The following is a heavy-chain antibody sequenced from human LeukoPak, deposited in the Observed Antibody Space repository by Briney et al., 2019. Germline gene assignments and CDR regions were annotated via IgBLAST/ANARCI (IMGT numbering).Heavy chain of an antibody. V-gene: IGHV4-61*01. J-gene: IGHJ5*01. D-gene: IGHD3-3*01. CDR3: ARGEAYYDFWSGYYKLGNWLDP. CDR2: IYYSGST. CDR1: GGSVSSGSYY. Sequence: SETLSLTCTVSGGSVSSGSYYWSWIRQPPGKGLEWIGYIYYSGSTNYNPSLKSRVTISVDTSKNQFSLKLSSVTAADTAVYYCARGEAYYDFWSGYYKLGNWLDPWGQGTLVTVSS.